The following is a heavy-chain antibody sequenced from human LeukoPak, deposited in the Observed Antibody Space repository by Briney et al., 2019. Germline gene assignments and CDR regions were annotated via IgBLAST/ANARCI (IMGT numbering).Heavy chain of an antibody. V-gene: IGHV4-31*03. D-gene: IGHD3-22*01. CDR1: GGSISSGGYY. CDR3: ARGCDDSSGYHSFYYFDY. CDR2: IYYSGST. Sequence: PSETLSLTCTVSGGSISSGGYYWSWIRQHPGKGLERIGYIYYSGSTYYNPSLESRVTISVDTSKNQFSLKLSSVTAADTAVYYCARGCDDSSGYHSFYYFDYWGQGTLVTVSS. J-gene: IGHJ4*02.